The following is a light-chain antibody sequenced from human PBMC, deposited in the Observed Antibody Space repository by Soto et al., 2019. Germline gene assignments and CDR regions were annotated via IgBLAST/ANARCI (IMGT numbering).Light chain of an antibody. J-gene: IGKJ5*01. CDR1: QGISSY. CDR3: QQYYSYPPAVT. Sequence: AIRMTQSPSSLSASTGDRVTITCRASQGISSYLAWYQQKPGKAPKLLIYAASTLQSGVPSRFSGSGSGTDFTLTISCLQSEDVATYYCQQYYSYPPAVTFGQGKRLEI. CDR2: AAS. V-gene: IGKV1-8*01.